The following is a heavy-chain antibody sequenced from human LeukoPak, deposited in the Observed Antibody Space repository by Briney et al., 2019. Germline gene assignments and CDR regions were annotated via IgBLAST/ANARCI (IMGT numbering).Heavy chain of an antibody. CDR1: GFTFSSYG. D-gene: IGHD3-22*01. CDR3: AKEKDYYEYRYGMDV. J-gene: IGHJ6*02. Sequence: GSLRLSCTASGFTFSSYGMHWVRQAPGKGLEWVTIISYDGRNKYYADSVKGRFTISRDNSKNTVNLQMNSLRVEDTAVYYCAKEKDYYEYRYGMDVWGQGTTVTVSS. V-gene: IGHV3-30*18. CDR2: ISYDGRNK.